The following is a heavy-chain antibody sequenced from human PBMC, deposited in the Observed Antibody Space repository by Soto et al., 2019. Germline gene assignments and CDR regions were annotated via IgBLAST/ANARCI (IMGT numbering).Heavy chain of an antibody. CDR3: ARPSRFGYYYGLDV. CDR2: IDPSDSYT. D-gene: IGHD3-10*01. V-gene: IGHV5-10-1*01. Sequence: GESLKISCKGSGYSFTSYWIGWVRQMPGKGLEWMGRIDPSDSYTKYNPSFQGHVTMSVDKSISTAYLQWSSLEASDTAVYYCARPSRFGYYYGLDVWGQGTTVTVSS. J-gene: IGHJ6*02. CDR1: GYSFTSYW.